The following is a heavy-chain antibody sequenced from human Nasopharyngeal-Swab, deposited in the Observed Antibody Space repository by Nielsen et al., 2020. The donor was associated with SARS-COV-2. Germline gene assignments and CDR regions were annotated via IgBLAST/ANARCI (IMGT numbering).Heavy chain of an antibody. CDR2: IDPSDSYT. D-gene: IGHD3-3*01. CDR3: ASRGTQVEGGRGYYDFYYYGMDV. V-gene: IGHV5-10-1*01. J-gene: IGHJ6*02. Sequence: GESLKISCKGSGYSFTSYWISWVRQMPGKGLEWMGRIDPSDSYTNYSPSFQGHVTISADKSISTAYLQWSSLKASDTAMYYCASRGTQVEGGRGYYDFYYYGMDVWGQGTTVTVSS. CDR1: GYSFTSYW.